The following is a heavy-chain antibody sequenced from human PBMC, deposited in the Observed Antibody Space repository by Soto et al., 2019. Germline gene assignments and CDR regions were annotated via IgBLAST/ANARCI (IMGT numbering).Heavy chain of an antibody. J-gene: IGHJ5*02. Sequence: SETLSLTCTVSGGSISSSSYYWGWIRQPPGKGLEWIGSIYYSGSTYYNPSLKSRVTISVDTSKNQFSLKLSSVTAADTAVYYCARLDSSGWYMSSWFDPWGQGTLVTVSS. CDR2: IYYSGST. CDR3: ARLDSSGWYMSSWFDP. V-gene: IGHV4-39*01. CDR1: GGSISSSSYY. D-gene: IGHD6-19*01.